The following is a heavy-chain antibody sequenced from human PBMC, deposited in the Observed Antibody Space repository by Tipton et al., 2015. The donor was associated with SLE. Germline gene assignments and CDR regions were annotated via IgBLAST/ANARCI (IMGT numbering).Heavy chain of an antibody. D-gene: IGHD3-16*01. J-gene: IGHJ6*02. Sequence: LSLTCAVSGGSFSGYYWYWVRQAPGKGLEWVAVIWYDGSNKYYADSVKGRFTISRDNSKNTVYVQMNSLRAEDTAVYYCAKDRGRGLYYGLDVWGQGTTVTISS. CDR1: GGSFSGYY. CDR2: IWYDGSNK. V-gene: IGHV3-33*07. CDR3: AKDRGRGLYYGLDV.